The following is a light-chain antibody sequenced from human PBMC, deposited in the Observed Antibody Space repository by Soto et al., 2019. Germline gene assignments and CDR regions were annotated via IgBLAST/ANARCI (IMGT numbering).Light chain of an antibody. CDR3: QQANSFPLT. CDR2: AAS. V-gene: IGKV1-12*01. Sequence: DIQMTQSPSSVSASVGDRVTFTCRASQEIGGWLAWYQQKPGEAPKLLIYAASNLQSGVPSRFSGTGSGTDFTLSISSLQPEDFGTYYCQQANSFPLTFGGGTKVEIK. J-gene: IGKJ4*01. CDR1: QEIGGW.